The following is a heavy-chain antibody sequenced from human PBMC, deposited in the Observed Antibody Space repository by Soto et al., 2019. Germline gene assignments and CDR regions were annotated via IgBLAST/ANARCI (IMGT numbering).Heavy chain of an antibody. J-gene: IGHJ4*02. CDR3: TRVYISQGLFDY. D-gene: IGHD3-9*01. CDR1: GFTFGDYA. CDR2: IRSNAQGGTA. V-gene: IGHV3-49*04. Sequence: GGSLRLSCTSAGFTFGDYAMSWVRQAPGKGLEWVWFIRSNAQGGTAQYAASVKGRFIILRDDSKSIDYLQMNSLKTEDAAVYYCTRVYISQGLFDYWGQGTLVTVSS.